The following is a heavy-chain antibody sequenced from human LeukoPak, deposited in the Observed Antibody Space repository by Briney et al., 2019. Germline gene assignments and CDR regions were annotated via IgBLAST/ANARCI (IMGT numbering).Heavy chain of an antibody. CDR3: ARDRIDYDFWSGYRLGVSYYMDV. Sequence: GGSLRLSCAASGFTFSSYSMNWVRQAPGKGLEWVSSISSSSSYIYYADSVKGRFTISRDNAKNSLYLQMNSLRAEDTAVHYCARDRIDYDFWSGYRLGVSYYMDVWGKGTTVTVSS. J-gene: IGHJ6*03. CDR2: ISSSSSYI. V-gene: IGHV3-21*01. D-gene: IGHD3-3*01. CDR1: GFTFSSYS.